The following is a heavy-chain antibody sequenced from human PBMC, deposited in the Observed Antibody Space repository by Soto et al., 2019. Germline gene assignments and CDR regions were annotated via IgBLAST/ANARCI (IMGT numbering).Heavy chain of an antibody. CDR3: AKATRTPWDYYGMDV. Sequence: GGSLRLSCAASGVTFRSYAMSWVRQAPGKGLEWVSAISGSGGSTYYADSVKGRFTISRDNSKNTLYLQMNSLRAEDTAVYYCAKATRTPWDYYGMDVWGQGTTVTVSS. V-gene: IGHV3-23*01. CDR1: GVTFRSYA. CDR2: ISGSGGST. J-gene: IGHJ6*02.